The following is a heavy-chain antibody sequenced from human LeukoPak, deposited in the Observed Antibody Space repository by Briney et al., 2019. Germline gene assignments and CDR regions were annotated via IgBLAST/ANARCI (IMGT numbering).Heavy chain of an antibody. J-gene: IGHJ3*02. Sequence: SETLSLTCTVPGGSISSYYWSWIRQPPGKGLEWIGYIYYSGSTNYNPSLKSRVTISVDTSKNQFSLKLNSVTAADTAVYYCAGGSGSYNAFDIWGQGTMVTVSS. CDR3: AGGSGSYNAFDI. CDR1: GGSISSYY. D-gene: IGHD3-10*01. V-gene: IGHV4-59*01. CDR2: IYYSGST.